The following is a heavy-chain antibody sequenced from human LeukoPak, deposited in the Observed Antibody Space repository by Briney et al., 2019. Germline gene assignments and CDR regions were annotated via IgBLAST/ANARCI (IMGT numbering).Heavy chain of an antibody. V-gene: IGHV4-34*01. CDR1: GGSFSGYY. Sequence: SETLSLTCAVYGGSFSGYYWSWIRQPPAKGLEWIGEINHSGSTNYNPSLKSRVTISVDTSKNQFSLKLSSVTAADTAVYYCARGSGEAHNWFDPWGQGTLVTVSS. CDR3: ARGSGEAHNWFDP. CDR2: INHSGST. D-gene: IGHD4-17*01. J-gene: IGHJ5*02.